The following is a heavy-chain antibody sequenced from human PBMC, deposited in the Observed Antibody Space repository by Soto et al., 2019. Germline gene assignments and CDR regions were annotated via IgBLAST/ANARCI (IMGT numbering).Heavy chain of an antibody. J-gene: IGHJ2*01. D-gene: IGHD2-15*01. CDR1: GYTFTGYY. CDR2: INPNSGGT. V-gene: IGHV1-2*04. CDR3: ARAPPVVVAATGNWYFDL. Sequence: QVQLVQSGAEVKKPGASVKVSCKASGYTFTGYYMHWVRQAPGQGLEWMGWINPNSGGTNYAQKFQGWVTMTRDTSISTAYMELSRLRSDDTAVYYCARAPPVVVAATGNWYFDLWGRGTLVTVSS.